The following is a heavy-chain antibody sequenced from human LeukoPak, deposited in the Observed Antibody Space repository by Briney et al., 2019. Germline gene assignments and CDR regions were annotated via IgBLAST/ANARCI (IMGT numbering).Heavy chain of an antibody. CDR1: GYTFTSYY. V-gene: IGHV1-46*01. J-gene: IGHJ4*02. Sequence: ASVKVSCKASGYTFTSYYMHWVRQAPGQGLEWMGIINPSGGSTSYAQKFQGRVTMTRDTSTSTVYMELSSLRSEDTAVYYCARGFSLGGELLPNDYWGQGTLVTVSS. CDR3: ARGFSLGGELLPNDY. D-gene: IGHD3-10*01. CDR2: INPSGGST.